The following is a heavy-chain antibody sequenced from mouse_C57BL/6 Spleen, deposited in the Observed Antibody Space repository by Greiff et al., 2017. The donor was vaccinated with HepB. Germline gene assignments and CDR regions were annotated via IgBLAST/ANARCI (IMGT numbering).Heavy chain of an antibody. D-gene: IGHD3-3*01. Sequence: DVQLVESGEGLVKPGGSLKLSCAASGFTFSSYAMSWVRQTPEKRLEWVAYISSGGDYIYYADTVKGRFTISRDNARNTLYLQMSSLKSEDTAMYYCTREGDYYYAMDYWGQGTSVTVSS. CDR3: TREGDYYYAMDY. CDR2: ISSGGDYI. J-gene: IGHJ4*01. CDR1: GFTFSSYA. V-gene: IGHV5-9-1*02.